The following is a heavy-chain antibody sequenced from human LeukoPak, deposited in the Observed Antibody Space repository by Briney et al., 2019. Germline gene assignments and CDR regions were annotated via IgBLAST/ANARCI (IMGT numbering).Heavy chain of an antibody. CDR2: MNPNSGNT. Sequence: ASVKVSCKASGYTFTSYDINWVRQATGQGLEWMGWMNPNSGNTGYAQKFQGRVTMTRNTSISTAYMELSSLRSEDTAVYYCARVGESSGYHPYGMDVWGQGTTVTVSS. V-gene: IGHV1-8*01. CDR1: GYTFTSYD. CDR3: ARVGESSGYHPYGMDV. J-gene: IGHJ6*02. D-gene: IGHD3-22*01.